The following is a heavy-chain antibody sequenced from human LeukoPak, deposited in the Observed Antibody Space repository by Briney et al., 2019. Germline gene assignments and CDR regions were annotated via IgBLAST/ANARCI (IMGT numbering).Heavy chain of an antibody. CDR3: AKALTYGGNSVLDFDY. D-gene: IGHD4-23*01. J-gene: IGHJ4*02. CDR1: GFTFRHYA. CDR2: VSGSNT. V-gene: IGHV3-23*01. Sequence: GGSLRLSCAASGFTFRHYAMTWVRQAPGKGLEWLSAVSGSNTYYADSVKGRFTISRDNSKNTLFLHMNSLRAEDTAVYYCAKALTYGGNSVLDFDYWGQGTLVTVSS.